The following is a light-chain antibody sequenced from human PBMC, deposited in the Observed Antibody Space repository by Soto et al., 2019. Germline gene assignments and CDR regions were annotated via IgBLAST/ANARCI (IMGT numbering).Light chain of an antibody. CDR1: SSDVGAYYS. V-gene: IGLV2-14*01. Sequence: QSALTQPASVSGSPGQSITISCTGTSSDVGAYYSVSWYQHHPGKAPKLIIHGVTNRPSGVSNRFSGSKSGNTASLTISGLQAEDEADYHCSSYTSGSSHYVFGTGTKLTVL. CDR3: SSYTSGSSHYV. CDR2: GVT. J-gene: IGLJ1*01.